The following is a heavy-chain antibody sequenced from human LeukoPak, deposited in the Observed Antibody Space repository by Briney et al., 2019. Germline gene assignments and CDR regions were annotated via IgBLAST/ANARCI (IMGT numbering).Heavy chain of an antibody. CDR2: ISYDGSTT. D-gene: IGHD3-22*01. V-gene: IGHV3-30-3*01. CDR1: GFTFSSYA. CDR3: AKDRQDYYDSSGYPTPFY. J-gene: IGHJ4*02. Sequence: GRSLRLSCSASGFTFSSYAMHWVRQAPGKGLEWVAIISYDGSTTHYSNSVKGRSTISRDNSKNTLYLQMNSLRAEDTVVYYCAKDRQDYYDSSGYPTPFYWGQGTLVTVSS.